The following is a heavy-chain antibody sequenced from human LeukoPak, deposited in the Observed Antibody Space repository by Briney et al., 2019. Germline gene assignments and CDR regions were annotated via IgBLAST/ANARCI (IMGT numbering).Heavy chain of an antibody. CDR1: GFTFSSYA. CDR2: ISGSGGST. J-gene: IGHJ6*03. CDR3: AKNGGYYYYYYMDV. D-gene: IGHD4-23*01. Sequence: GGSLRLSCAASGFTFSSYAMSWVRQAPGKGLEWVSAISGSGGSTYYADSVKGRFTISRDNSKNTLYLQMNSLRAEDTAVYYCAKNGGYYYYYYMDVWGRGTLVTVSS. V-gene: IGHV3-23*01.